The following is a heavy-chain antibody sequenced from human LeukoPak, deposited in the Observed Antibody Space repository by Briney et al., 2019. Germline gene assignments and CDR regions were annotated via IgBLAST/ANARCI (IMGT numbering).Heavy chain of an antibody. V-gene: IGHV3-74*01. CDR1: GFSFTFYS. J-gene: IGHJ4*02. CDR2: INNDGTAT. Sequence: GGSLRLSCAASGFSFTFYSMNWVRQVPGKGLVWVSRINNDGTATFFADSVKGRFTISRDNAKNTLYLQMDSLRAEDTAMYYCAREILEPGKTHEYWGQGTLVTVSS. CDR3: AREILEPGKTHEY. D-gene: IGHD1-1*01.